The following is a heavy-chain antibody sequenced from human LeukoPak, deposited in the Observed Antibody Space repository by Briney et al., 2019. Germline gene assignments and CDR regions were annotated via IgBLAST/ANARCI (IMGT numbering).Heavy chain of an antibody. Sequence: SVKVSCKASGGTFSSYAISWVRQAPGQGLEWMGGIIPIFGTANYAQKFQGRVTITADESTSTAYMELSSLRSEDTAVYYCARTGYAGIAAAGTGNYYYYMDVWGKGTTVTISS. D-gene: IGHD6-13*01. CDR3: ARTGYAGIAAAGTGNYYYYMDV. CDR1: GGTFSSYA. J-gene: IGHJ6*03. CDR2: IIPIFGTA. V-gene: IGHV1-69*13.